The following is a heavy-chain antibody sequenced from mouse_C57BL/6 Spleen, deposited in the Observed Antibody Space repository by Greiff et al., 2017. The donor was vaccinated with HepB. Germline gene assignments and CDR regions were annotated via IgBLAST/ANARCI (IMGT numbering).Heavy chain of an antibody. CDR2: INPNNGGT. CDR3: ARSSTVVATDYAMDY. D-gene: IGHD1-1*01. V-gene: IGHV1-26*01. CDR1: GYTFTDYY. J-gene: IGHJ4*01. Sequence: EVQLQQSGPELVKPGASVKISCKASGYTFTDYYMNWVKQSHGKSLEWIGDINPNNGGTSYNQKFKGKATLTVDKSSSTAYMELRSLTSEDSADYYCARSSTVVATDYAMDYWGQGTSVTVSS.